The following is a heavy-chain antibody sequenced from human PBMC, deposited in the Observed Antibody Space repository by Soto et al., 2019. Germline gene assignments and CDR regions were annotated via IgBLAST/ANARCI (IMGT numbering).Heavy chain of an antibody. CDR3: ARVGQQLAGYYFDY. J-gene: IGHJ4*02. V-gene: IGHV4-30-2*01. CDR1: GGSISSGGYS. CDR2: IYHSGST. D-gene: IGHD6-13*01. Sequence: SETLSLTCAVSGGSISSGGYSWSWIRQPPGKGLEWIGYIYHSGSTYYNPSLKSRVTISVDRSKNQFSLKLSSVTAADTAVYYCARVGQQLAGYYFDYWGQGTLVTVSS.